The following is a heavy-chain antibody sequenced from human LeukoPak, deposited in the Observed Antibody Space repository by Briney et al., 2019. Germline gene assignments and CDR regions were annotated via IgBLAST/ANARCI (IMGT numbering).Heavy chain of an antibody. D-gene: IGHD3-22*01. CDR1: GYTFTSYD. CDR3: ARVRGDSSGYWIGNYDY. Sequence: SVKVSCKASGYTFTSYDINWVRQATGQGLEWMGRIIPIFGTANYAQKFQGRVTITTDESTSTAYMELSSLRSEDTAVYYCARVRGDSSGYWIGNYDYWGQGTLVTVSS. V-gene: IGHV1-69*05. CDR2: IIPIFGTA. J-gene: IGHJ4*02.